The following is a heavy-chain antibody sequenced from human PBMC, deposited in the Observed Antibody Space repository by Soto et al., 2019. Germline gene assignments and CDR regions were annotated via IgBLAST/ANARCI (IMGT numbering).Heavy chain of an antibody. V-gene: IGHV3-7*01. Sequence: GGSLRLSCAASGFTFSSYWMSWVRQAPGKGLECVANIKQDGSEKYYVDSVKCRFTISRCNANNPLYLQMNSLKAEDTAVYYCARDHPRIACSGGNCYLDYCGKGTLGTVAS. CDR2: IKQDGSEK. CDR1: GFTFSSYW. CDR3: ARDHPRIACSGGNCYLDY. J-gene: IGHJ4*02. D-gene: IGHD2-15*01.